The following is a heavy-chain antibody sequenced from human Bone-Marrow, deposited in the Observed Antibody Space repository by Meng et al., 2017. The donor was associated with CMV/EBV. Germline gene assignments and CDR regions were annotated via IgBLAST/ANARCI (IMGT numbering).Heavy chain of an antibody. V-gene: IGHV1-2*06. J-gene: IGHJ4*02. CDR3: ARTDYYDSSGYSFFDY. D-gene: IGHD3-22*01. Sequence: ASVKVSCKASGYTFTGYYIHWVRQAPGQGFEWMGRINPDSGATKFAQRFEGRVALTRDTSSNTAYMELSRLSSDDTAVYYCARTDYYDSSGYSFFDYWGQGTLVTVSS. CDR1: GYTFTGYY. CDR2: INPDSGAT.